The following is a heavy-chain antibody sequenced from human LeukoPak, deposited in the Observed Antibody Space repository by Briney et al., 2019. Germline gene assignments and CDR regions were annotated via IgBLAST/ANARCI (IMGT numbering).Heavy chain of an antibody. J-gene: IGHJ4*02. D-gene: IGHD3-22*01. CDR2: IIPIFGTA. V-gene: IGHV1-69*13. CDR3: AKAASYYDSSGYQIYYFDY. Sequence: SVKPSCNASGATFSSYAITWVRQSPGQGLEWMGRIIPIFGTANYAQQFQGRVSITAAQSTSTAYMELSSLRSEDTAAYYCAKAASYYDSSGYQIYYFDYWGQGTLVTVSS. CDR1: GATFSSYA.